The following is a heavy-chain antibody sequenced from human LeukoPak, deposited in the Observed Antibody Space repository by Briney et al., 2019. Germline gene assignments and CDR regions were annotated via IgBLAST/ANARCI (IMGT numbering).Heavy chain of an antibody. J-gene: IGHJ4*02. CDR2: FCYSGST. CDR3: ARHLAPDFWTCDY. CDR1: GGSISSSNYC. V-gene: IGHV4-39*01. Sequence: SETLSLTCTVSGGSISSSNYCWGWIRQPPGKGLEWIGTFCYSGSTYYNPSLKSRVTISVDTSKNQFSLKLSSVTAADTAVYYCARHLAPDFWTCDYWGQGTLVTVSS. D-gene: IGHD3-3*01.